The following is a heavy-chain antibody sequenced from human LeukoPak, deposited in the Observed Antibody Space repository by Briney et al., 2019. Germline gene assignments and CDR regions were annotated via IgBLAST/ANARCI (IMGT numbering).Heavy chain of an antibody. CDR1: GGSISSYY. J-gene: IGHJ4*02. CDR2: IYTSGST. CDR3: ARDPTTARGY. Sequence: PSETLSLTCTVSGGSISSYYWSWIRQPPGKGLEWIGYIYTSGSTNYNPSLKSRVTISVDKSKNQFSLKLSSVTAADTAVYYCARDPTTARGYWGQGTLVTVSS. V-gene: IGHV4-4*08. D-gene: IGHD1-26*01.